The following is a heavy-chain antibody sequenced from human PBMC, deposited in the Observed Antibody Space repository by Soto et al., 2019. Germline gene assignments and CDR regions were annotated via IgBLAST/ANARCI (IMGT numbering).Heavy chain of an antibody. J-gene: IGHJ5*02. CDR2: INSDGSST. D-gene: IGHD2-15*01. CDR3: ARGRYCSGGSCQEWAYWFDP. CDR1: GFTFSSYW. Sequence: EVQLVESGGGLVQPGGSLRLSCAASGFTFSSYWMHWVRQAPGKGLVWVSRINSDGSSTSYADSVKGRFTISRDNAKNTLYLQMNSLRAEDTAVYYCARGRYCSGGSCQEWAYWFDPWGQGTLVTVSS. V-gene: IGHV3-74*01.